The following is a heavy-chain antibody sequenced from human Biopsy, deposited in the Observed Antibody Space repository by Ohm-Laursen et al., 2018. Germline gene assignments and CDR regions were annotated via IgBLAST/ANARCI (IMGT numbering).Heavy chain of an antibody. V-gene: IGHV1-46*01. D-gene: IGHD6-19*01. CDR2: INPSGSTT. CDR3: ARNTGWYGDLYYFDY. CDR1: GYTFIAYN. Sequence: ASVKVSCKASGYTFIAYNIHWVRQAPGQGLEWMGMINPSGSTTSYPQIFQGRVTMTRDTSKSTVYMELSSLRSADTAVYFCARNTGWYGDLYYFDYWGQGTLVTVSS. J-gene: IGHJ4*02.